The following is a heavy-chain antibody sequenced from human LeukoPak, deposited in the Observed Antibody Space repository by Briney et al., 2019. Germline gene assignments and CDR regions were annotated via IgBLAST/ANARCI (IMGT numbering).Heavy chain of an antibody. CDR1: GFTFSNYW. V-gene: IGHV3-48*01. Sequence: GGSLRLSCAASGFTFSNYWMSWVRQAPGKGLEWVSYISSSSSTIYYADSVKGRFTISRDNAKNSLYLQMNSLRAEDTAVYYCARDLHSYGYWGQGTLVTVSS. CDR2: ISSSSSTI. D-gene: IGHD5-18*01. CDR3: ARDLHSYGY. J-gene: IGHJ4*02.